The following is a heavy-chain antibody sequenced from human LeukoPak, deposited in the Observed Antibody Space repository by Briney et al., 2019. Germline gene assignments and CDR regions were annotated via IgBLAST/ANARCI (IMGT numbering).Heavy chain of an antibody. Sequence: SETLSLTCTVSGGSISSYYWSWIRQPAGKGLEWIGRIYTSGSTNYNPSLKSRATMSVDTSKNQFSLKLSSVTAADTAVYYCAREYCSSTSCSTYYDFWSGYPNYNWFDPWGQGTLVTVSS. CDR1: GGSISSYY. CDR2: IYTSGST. D-gene: IGHD3-3*01. CDR3: AREYCSSTSCSTYYDFWSGYPNYNWFDP. J-gene: IGHJ5*02. V-gene: IGHV4-4*07.